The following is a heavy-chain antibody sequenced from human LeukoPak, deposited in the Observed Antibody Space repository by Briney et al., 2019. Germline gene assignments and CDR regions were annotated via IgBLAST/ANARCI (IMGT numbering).Heavy chain of an antibody. CDR3: ARVTARTYYYDSSGYLDY. J-gene: IGHJ4*02. V-gene: IGHV3-64*01. CDR2: ISSNGGST. D-gene: IGHD3-22*01. Sequence: GGSLRLSCAASGFTFSSYAMHWVRQAPGKGLEYVSAISSNGGSTYYANSVKGRLTISRDNSKNTLYLQVGSLRAEDMAVYYCARVTARTYYYDSSGYLDYWGQGTLVTVSS. CDR1: GFTFSSYA.